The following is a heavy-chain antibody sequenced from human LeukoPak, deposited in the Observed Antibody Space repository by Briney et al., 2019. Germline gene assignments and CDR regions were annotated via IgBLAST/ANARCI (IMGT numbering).Heavy chain of an antibody. J-gene: IGHJ4*02. D-gene: IGHD4-17*01. CDR3: ATDLYGDYESN. CDR2: IIPILGMA. V-gene: IGHV1-69*04. CDR1: GGTFSSYA. Sequence: SVKVSCKASGGTFSSYAVSWVRQAPGQGLEWMGRIIPILGMANSAQKFQGRVTITADKSTSTAYMELSSLRSEDTAAYYCATDLYGDYESNWGQGTLVTVSS.